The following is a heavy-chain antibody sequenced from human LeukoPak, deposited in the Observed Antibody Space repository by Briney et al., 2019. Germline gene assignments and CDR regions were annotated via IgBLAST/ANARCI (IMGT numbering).Heavy chain of an antibody. Sequence: PSETLSLTCTLSGGSISSYYWSWIRQPPGKGLEWIGYIYYSGSTNYNPSLKSRVTISVDTSKNQFSLKLSSVTAADTAVYYCARAGDDYGGNTYIDYWGQGTLVTVSS. D-gene: IGHD4-23*01. CDR1: GGSISSYY. CDR3: ARAGDDYGGNTYIDY. V-gene: IGHV4-59*01. CDR2: IYYSGST. J-gene: IGHJ4*02.